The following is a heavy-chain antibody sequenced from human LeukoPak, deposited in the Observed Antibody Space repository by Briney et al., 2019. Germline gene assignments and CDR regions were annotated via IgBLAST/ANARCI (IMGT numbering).Heavy chain of an antibody. Sequence: PGGSLRLSCAASGFTFSSYAMSWVRQAPGKGLEWVSAISGSGGSTYYADSVKGRFTISRDNSKNTLYLQMNSLRAEDTAVYYCARYCSGGTCKLGYYYYGMDVWGQGTTVTVSS. CDR3: ARYCSGGTCKLGYYYYGMDV. V-gene: IGHV3-23*01. J-gene: IGHJ6*02. CDR2: ISGSGGST. D-gene: IGHD2-15*01. CDR1: GFTFSSYA.